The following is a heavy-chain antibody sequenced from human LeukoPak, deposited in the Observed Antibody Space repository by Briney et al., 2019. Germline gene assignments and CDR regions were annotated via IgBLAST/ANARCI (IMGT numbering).Heavy chain of an antibody. CDR3: ARESKRGGYCSSTSCPGYYGMDV. CDR2: IYYSGST. CDR1: GGSISSYY. Sequence: SETLSLTCTVSGGSISSYYWSWIRQPPGKGLEWIGYIYYSGSTNYNPSLKSRVTISVDTSKNQFSLKLSSVTAADTAVYYCARESKRGGYCSSTSCPGYYGMDVWGQGTTVTVSS. V-gene: IGHV4-59*01. J-gene: IGHJ6*02. D-gene: IGHD2-2*01.